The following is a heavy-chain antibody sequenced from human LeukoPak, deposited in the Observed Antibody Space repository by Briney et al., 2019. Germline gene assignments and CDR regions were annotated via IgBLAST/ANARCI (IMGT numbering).Heavy chain of an antibody. V-gene: IGHV3-48*03. Sequence: PGGSLRLSCAASGFTFSSYEMNWVRQAPGKGLEWVSYISSSGSTIYYADSVKGRFTISRDNAKNSLYLQMNSLRAEDTAVYYCARHEYSSSWSPPEYFDLWGRGTLVTVSS. J-gene: IGHJ2*01. CDR3: ARHEYSSSWSPPEYFDL. D-gene: IGHD6-13*01. CDR1: GFTFSSYE. CDR2: ISSSGSTI.